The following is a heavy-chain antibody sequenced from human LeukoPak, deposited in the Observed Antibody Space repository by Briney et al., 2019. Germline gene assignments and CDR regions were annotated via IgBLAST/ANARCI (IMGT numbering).Heavy chain of an antibody. J-gene: IGHJ4*02. D-gene: IGHD5-12*01. V-gene: IGHV3-48*04. Sequence: GGSLRLSCAASGFTFNTYTMNWVRQAPGKGLEWVSYISGSSGIIDYADSVRGRFTISRDNAKNSLYLQMNSLRAEDTAVYYCARERWLRSFDYWGQGTLVTVSS. CDR1: GFTFNTYT. CDR2: ISGSSGII. CDR3: ARERWLRSFDY.